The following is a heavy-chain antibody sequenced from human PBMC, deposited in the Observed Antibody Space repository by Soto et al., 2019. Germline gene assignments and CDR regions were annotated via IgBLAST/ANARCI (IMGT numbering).Heavy chain of an antibody. V-gene: IGHV3-30*18. Sequence: GGSLRLSCAASGFTFSSYGMHWVRQAPGKGLEWVAVISYDGSNKYYADSVKGRFTISRDNSKNTLYLQMNSLRAGDTAVYYCAKTQVGSGDKTRFDPWGQGTLVTVSS. J-gene: IGHJ5*02. CDR2: ISYDGSNK. CDR3: AKTQVGSGDKTRFDP. CDR1: GFTFSSYG. D-gene: IGHD2-21*01.